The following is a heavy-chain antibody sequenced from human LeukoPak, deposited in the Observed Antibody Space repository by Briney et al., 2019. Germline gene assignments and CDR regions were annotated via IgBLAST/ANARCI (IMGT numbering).Heavy chain of an antibody. J-gene: IGHJ5*02. V-gene: IGHV3-30*04. Sequence: GRSLRLSCAASGFTFSSYAMHWVRQAPGKGLEWVAVISYDGSNKYYADSVKGRFTISRDNSKNTLYLQMNSLRAEDTAVYYCASGKGGVHHWGQGTLVTVSS. D-gene: IGHD3-16*01. CDR3: ASGKGGVHH. CDR1: GFTFSSYA. CDR2: ISYDGSNK.